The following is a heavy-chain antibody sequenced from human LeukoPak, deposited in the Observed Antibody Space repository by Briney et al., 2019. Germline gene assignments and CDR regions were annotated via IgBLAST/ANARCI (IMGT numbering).Heavy chain of an antibody. V-gene: IGHV4-59*01. Sequence: KPSETLSLTCTVSGGSISRYYWSWIRQTPGKGLEWIGYIHYSGTTNYSPSLKGRVTISVDTSKNQFSLKLTSVTAADTGVYYCASGYTYDAWGQGTLVTVSS. D-gene: IGHD5-18*01. CDR1: GGSISRYY. CDR2: IHYSGTT. CDR3: ASGYTYDA. J-gene: IGHJ4*02.